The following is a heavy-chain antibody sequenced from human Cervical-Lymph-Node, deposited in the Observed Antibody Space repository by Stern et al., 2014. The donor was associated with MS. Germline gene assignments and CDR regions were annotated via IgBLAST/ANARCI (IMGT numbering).Heavy chain of an antibody. D-gene: IGHD2-15*01. CDR3: VRNGSSWLDS. CDR1: GYSFTSSG. Sequence: MQLVESGVEVKKPGASVKVSCKASGYSFTSSGISWVRQAPGQGLEWMGWISVYNGYAHYAQKFQGRVTMTTDTSTTTGHMELRSLRSDDTAVYYCVRNGSSWLDSWGQGSLVTVSS. V-gene: IGHV1-18*01. CDR2: ISVYNGYA. J-gene: IGHJ5*01.